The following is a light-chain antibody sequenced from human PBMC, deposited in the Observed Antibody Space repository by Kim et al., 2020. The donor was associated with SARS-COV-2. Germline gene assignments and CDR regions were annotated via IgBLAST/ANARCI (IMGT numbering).Light chain of an antibody. CDR3: QQYNNWPLT. CDR2: GAS. CDR1: QSVSSN. Sequence: VSPGERANLSCRASQSVSSNLAWYQQKPGQAPRLLIYGASTRATGIAARFSGSGSGTEFTLTISSLQSEDFAVYYCQQYNNWPLTFGGGTKVDIK. J-gene: IGKJ4*01. V-gene: IGKV3-15*01.